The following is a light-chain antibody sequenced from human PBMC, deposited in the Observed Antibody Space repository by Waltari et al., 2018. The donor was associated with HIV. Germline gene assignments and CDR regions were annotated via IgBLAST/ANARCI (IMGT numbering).Light chain of an antibody. CDR3: QVWHNISVI. CDR1: KIGNKS. V-gene: IGLV3-9*01. J-gene: IGLJ2*01. Sequence: SYELTQPLSVSVALGQTARISCGGDKIGNKSVHWYQYRPGQAPILVMYKSDVRPSGIPERFSGSNTGNTATRSITKVQAGDEADYSCQVWHNISVIFGGGTKLTVL. CDR2: KSD.